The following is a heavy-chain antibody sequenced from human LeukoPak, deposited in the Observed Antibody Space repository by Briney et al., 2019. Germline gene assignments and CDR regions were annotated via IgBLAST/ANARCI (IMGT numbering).Heavy chain of an antibody. CDR1: GGTFSSYA. V-gene: IGHV1-69*01. Sequence: ASVKVSCKASGGTFSSYAISWVRQAPGQGLEWMGGIIPIFGTANYAQKFQGRVTITADESTSTAYMELSSLRSEDTAVYYCAREREPYSSSWYSMWGQGTMVTVSS. CDR3: AREREPYSSSWYSM. D-gene: IGHD6-13*01. CDR2: IIPIFGTA. J-gene: IGHJ3*01.